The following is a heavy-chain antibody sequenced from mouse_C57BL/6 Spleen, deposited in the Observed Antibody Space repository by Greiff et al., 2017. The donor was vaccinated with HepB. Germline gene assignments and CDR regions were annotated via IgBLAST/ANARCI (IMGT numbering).Heavy chain of an antibody. CDR1: GYTFTDYY. V-gene: IGHV1-19*01. J-gene: IGHJ2*01. CDR2: INPYNGGT. Sequence: EVQLQQSGPVLVKPGASVKMSCKASGYTFTDYYMNWVKQSHGKSLEWIGVINPYNGGTSYNQKFKGKATLTVDKSSSTAYMELNSLTSGDSAVYYCARPITTVVGGFDYWGQGTTLTVSS. D-gene: IGHD1-1*01. CDR3: ARPITTVVGGFDY.